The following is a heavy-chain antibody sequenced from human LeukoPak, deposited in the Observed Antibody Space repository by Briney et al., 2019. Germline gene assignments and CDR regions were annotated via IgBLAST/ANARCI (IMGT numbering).Heavy chain of an antibody. Sequence: GGSLRLSCAASGFTFSSYSMNWVRQAPGKGLEWVSSISSSSSYIYYADSVKGRFTISRDNSKNTLYLQMNSLRAEDTAVYYCAKDPTGTYSGYDYFDYWGQGTLVTVSS. CDR3: AKDPTGTYSGYDYFDY. V-gene: IGHV3-21*01. D-gene: IGHD5-12*01. CDR2: ISSSSSYI. J-gene: IGHJ4*02. CDR1: GFTFSSYS.